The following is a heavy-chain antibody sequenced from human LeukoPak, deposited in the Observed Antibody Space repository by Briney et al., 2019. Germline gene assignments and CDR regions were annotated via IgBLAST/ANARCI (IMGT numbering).Heavy chain of an antibody. CDR1: GGSISPYY. D-gene: IGHD1-1*01. CDR2: IYYSGTT. V-gene: IGHV4-59*01. Sequence: PSETLSLTCTVTGGSISPYYWIWIRQSPGKGLEWIGYIYYSGTTKYNPSLKSRVTISLDMSNTQFSLELSPVTVADTAVYYCARENGGNSYYMDVWGKGTTVTVSS. J-gene: IGHJ6*03. CDR3: ARENGGNSYYMDV.